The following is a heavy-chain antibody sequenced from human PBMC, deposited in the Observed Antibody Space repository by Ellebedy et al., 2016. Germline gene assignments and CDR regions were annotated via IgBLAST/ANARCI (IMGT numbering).Heavy chain of an antibody. CDR1: GGSISSGGYY. CDR3: ARGGNSVHDY. D-gene: IGHD4-23*01. Sequence: SETLSLTXTVSGGSISSGGYYWSWIRQHPGKGLEWIGYIYYSGSTYYNPSLKSRVTISVDTSKNQFSLKLSSVTAADTAVYYCARGGNSVHDYWGQGTLVTVSS. CDR2: IYYSGST. J-gene: IGHJ4*02. V-gene: IGHV4-31*03.